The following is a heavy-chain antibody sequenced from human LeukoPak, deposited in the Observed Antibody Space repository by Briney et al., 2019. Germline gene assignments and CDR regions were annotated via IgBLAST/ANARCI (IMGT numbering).Heavy chain of an antibody. V-gene: IGHV3-48*01. Sequence: GGSLRLSCAASGFTFSSYSMNWVRQAPGKGLEWVSYISSSSSTIYYADSVKGRFTISRDNAKNSLYLQMNSLRAEDTAVYYCARDHASLRLEPFDYWGQGTLVTVSS. CDR1: GFTFSSYS. J-gene: IGHJ4*02. CDR3: ARDHASLRLEPFDY. D-gene: IGHD3-3*01. CDR2: ISSSSSTI.